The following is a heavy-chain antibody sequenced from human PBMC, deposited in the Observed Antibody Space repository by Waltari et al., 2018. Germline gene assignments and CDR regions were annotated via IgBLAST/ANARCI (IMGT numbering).Heavy chain of an antibody. CDR2: ISSSRSTI. D-gene: IGHD1-26*01. CDR3: APIVGATQFDP. J-gene: IGHJ5*02. V-gene: IGHV3-48*01. Sequence: EVQLVESGGGLVQPGGSLRLSCAASGFTFSSYSMNWVRQAPGKGLEWVSYISSSRSTIYYADSVKGRFTISRDNAKNSLYLQMNSLRAEDTAVYYCAPIVGATQFDPWGQGTLVTVSS. CDR1: GFTFSSYS.